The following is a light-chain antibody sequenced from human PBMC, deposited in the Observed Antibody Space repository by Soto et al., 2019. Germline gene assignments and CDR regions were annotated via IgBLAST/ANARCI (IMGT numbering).Light chain of an antibody. V-gene: IGKV1-5*01. J-gene: IGKJ1*01. CDR2: DAS. CDR1: QGISSW. Sequence: DIQMTQSPSSVSASVGDRVTITCRASQGISSWLAWYQQKPGKAPKLLIYDASTLESGVSSRFSGTGSETECTLTITDLQADDLATYFCHQYKTYSTFGQGSMV. CDR3: HQYKTYST.